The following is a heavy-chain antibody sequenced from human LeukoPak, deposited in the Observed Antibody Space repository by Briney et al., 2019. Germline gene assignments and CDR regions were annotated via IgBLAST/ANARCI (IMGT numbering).Heavy chain of an antibody. D-gene: IGHD3-22*01. CDR1: GDSTTSGYF. CDR3: AREMDYYDSSGYDAFDI. Sequence: SETLSLTSTVSGDSTTSGYFWGWIGQPPGKGLEWIGSIHHSGSTYYNPSLKSRITISIDTSKNQFSLKLSSVTAADTAVYYCAREMDYYDSSGYDAFDIWGQGTMVTVS. J-gene: IGHJ3*02. V-gene: IGHV4-38-2*02. CDR2: IHHSGST.